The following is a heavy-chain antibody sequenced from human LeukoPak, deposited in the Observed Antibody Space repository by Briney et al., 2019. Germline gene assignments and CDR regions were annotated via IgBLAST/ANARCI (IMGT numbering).Heavy chain of an antibody. CDR2: ISAYNGNT. V-gene: IGHV1-18*01. D-gene: IGHD2-15*01. J-gene: IGHJ4*02. CDR1: GYTFTSYG. CDR3: ARTRRYCSGGSCYFDY. Sequence: ASVKVSRKASGYTFTSYGISWVRQAPGQGLEWMGWISAYNGNTNYAQKLQGRVTMTTDTSTSTAYMELRSLRSDDTAVYYCARTRRYCSGGSCYFDYWGQGTLVTVSS.